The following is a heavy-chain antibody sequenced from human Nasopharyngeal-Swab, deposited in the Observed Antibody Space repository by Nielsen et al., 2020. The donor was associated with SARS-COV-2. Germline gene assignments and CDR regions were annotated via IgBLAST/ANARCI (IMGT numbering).Heavy chain of an antibody. V-gene: IGHV4-59*01. Sequence: SETLSLTCSVSGDYISSYHWSWVRLLPRSGLEWIGYVYYDGTTKYNPSLKSRVTMSVDTSKNQFSLTLISVTAADTAVYYCAKGSSWYAPFDPWGQGTLVTVSS. CDR2: VYYDGTT. CDR1: GDYISSYH. CDR3: AKGSSWYAPFDP. J-gene: IGHJ5*02. D-gene: IGHD6-13*01.